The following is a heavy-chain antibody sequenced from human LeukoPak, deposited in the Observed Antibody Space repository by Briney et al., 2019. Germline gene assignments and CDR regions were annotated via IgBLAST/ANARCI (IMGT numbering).Heavy chain of an antibody. J-gene: IGHJ5*02. CDR2: IIPIFGTA. Sequence: SVKVSCKASGGTFSSYAITWVRQAPGQGLEWMGGIIPIFGTANYAQKFQGRVTITADKSTSTAYMELSSLRSEDTAVYYCARDYYGSGSYCPWGQGTLVTVSS. V-gene: IGHV1-69*06. CDR1: GGTFSSYA. CDR3: ARDYYGSGSYCP. D-gene: IGHD3-10*01.